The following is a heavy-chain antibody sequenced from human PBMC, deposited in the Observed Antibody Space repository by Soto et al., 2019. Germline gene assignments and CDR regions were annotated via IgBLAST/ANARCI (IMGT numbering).Heavy chain of an antibody. CDR1: GFTFSSYA. CDR3: VKDPRITMVRGANYYGMDV. D-gene: IGHD3-10*01. V-gene: IGHV3-64D*06. CDR2: ISSNGGST. J-gene: IGHJ6*02. Sequence: GGSLRLSCSASGFTFSSYAMHWVRQAPGEGLEYVSAISSNGGSTYYADSVKGRFTISRDNSKNTLYLQMSSLRAEDTAVYYCVKDPRITMVRGANYYGMDVWGQGTTVTVSS.